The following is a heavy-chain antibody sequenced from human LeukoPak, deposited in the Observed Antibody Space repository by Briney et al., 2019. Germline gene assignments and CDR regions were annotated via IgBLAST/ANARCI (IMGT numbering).Heavy chain of an antibody. CDR2: INPSGGST. CDR3: ARIAGYYDSSGYYRYFDY. CDR1: GYTFTSYY. Sequence: ASVKVSCKASGYTFTSYYMHWVRQAPGQGLEWMGIINPSGGSTSYAQKFQGRVTMTRDMSTSTVYMELSSLRSEDTAVYYCARIAGYYDSSGYYRYFDYWGQGTLVTVSS. V-gene: IGHV1-46*01. D-gene: IGHD3-22*01. J-gene: IGHJ4*02.